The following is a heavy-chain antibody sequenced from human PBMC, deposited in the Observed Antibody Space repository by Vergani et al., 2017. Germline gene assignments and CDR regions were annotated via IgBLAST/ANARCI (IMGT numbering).Heavy chain of an antibody. Sequence: QVQLVESGGGIVQPGTSLILSCVASGFTFSSYAIHWVRRAPGKGLEWVAVISTDGTKKFYGDSVKGRFTISRDNSKKTLDLQMNSLRAEDSAVYYCAKAGSVASESLQYNYYMDVWGRGTTVTVS. CDR3: AKAGSVASESLQYNYYMDV. V-gene: IGHV3-30*18. CDR2: ISTDGTKK. J-gene: IGHJ6*03. CDR1: GFTFSSYA. D-gene: IGHD4-11*01.